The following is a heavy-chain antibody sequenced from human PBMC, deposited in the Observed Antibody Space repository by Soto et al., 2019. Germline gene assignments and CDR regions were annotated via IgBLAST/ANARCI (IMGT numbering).Heavy chain of an antibody. J-gene: IGHJ6*02. V-gene: IGHV1-69*01. CDR3: ARDLENTVTTAQKGDYYYYYGMDV. CDR1: GGTFSSYA. Sequence: QVQLVQSGAEVKKPGSSVKVSCKASGGTFSSYAISWVRQAPGQGLEWMGGIIPIFGTANYAQKFQGRVTITADESTSTAYMELSSLRSEDTAVYYCARDLENTVTTAQKGDYYYYYGMDVWGQGTTVTVSS. CDR2: IIPIFGTA. D-gene: IGHD4-4*01.